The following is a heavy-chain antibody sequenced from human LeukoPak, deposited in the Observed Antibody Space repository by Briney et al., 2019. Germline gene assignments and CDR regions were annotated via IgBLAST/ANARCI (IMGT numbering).Heavy chain of an antibody. J-gene: IGHJ5*02. V-gene: IGHV3-53*01. D-gene: IGHD2-15*01. CDR1: GSTVSDKY. Sequence: GGSLRLPCAASGSTVSDKYMSWVRQPPGKGLEWVSIIYSGGGTYYADSVKGRFTISRDNSKNTLYLQMNSLRAEDTAVYYCARRYCSGGSCYSDWFDPWGQGTLVTVSS. CDR2: IYSGGGT. CDR3: ARRYCSGGSCYSDWFDP.